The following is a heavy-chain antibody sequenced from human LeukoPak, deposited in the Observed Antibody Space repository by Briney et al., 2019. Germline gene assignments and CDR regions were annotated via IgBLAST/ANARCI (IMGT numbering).Heavy chain of an antibody. V-gene: IGHV1-69*13. Sequence: SVKVPCKASGGTFSSYAISWVRQAPGQGLEWMGGIIPIFGTANYAQKFQGRVTITADESTCTAYMELSSLRSEDTAVYYCARGLYYYGSGSYYYYYGMDVWGKGTTVTVSS. D-gene: IGHD3-10*01. CDR2: IIPIFGTA. CDR3: ARGLYYYGSGSYYYYYGMDV. CDR1: GGTFSSYA. J-gene: IGHJ6*04.